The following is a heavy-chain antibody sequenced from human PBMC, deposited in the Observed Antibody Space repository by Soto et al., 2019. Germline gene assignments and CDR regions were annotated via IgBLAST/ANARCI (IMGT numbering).Heavy chain of an antibody. CDR1: GYMFSTYD. V-gene: IGHV1-8*01. J-gene: IGHJ5*02. D-gene: IGHD1-20*01. Sequence: QVQLVQSGAEVKKPGASVKVSCKASGYMFSTYDINWVRQAPGQGLEWMGWLNPNSGNTGYAQKFQGRVTMTRNTCINTAYMELSSLGSDDTAVYYCARDHRYNWNDEGWFDPWGQGTLVTVSS. CDR3: ARDHRYNWNDEGWFDP. CDR2: LNPNSGNT.